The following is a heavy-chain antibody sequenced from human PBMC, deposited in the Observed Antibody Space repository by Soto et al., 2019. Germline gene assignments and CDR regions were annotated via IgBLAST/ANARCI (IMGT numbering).Heavy chain of an antibody. CDR1: GYTFTSYG. D-gene: IGHD3-10*01. J-gene: IGHJ4*02. CDR3: ARDLLGLYGSGSYPDY. CDR2: ISAYNGNT. V-gene: IGHV1-18*01. Sequence: GASVTVSCKASGYTFTSYGISWVRQAPGQGLEWMGWISAYNGNTNYAQKLQGRVTMTTDTSTSTAYMELRSLRSDDTAVYYCARDLLGLYGSGSYPDYWGQGTLVTVSS.